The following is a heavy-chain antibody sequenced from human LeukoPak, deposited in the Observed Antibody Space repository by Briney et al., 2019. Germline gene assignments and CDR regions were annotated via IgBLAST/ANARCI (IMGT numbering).Heavy chain of an antibody. CDR1: GYTFTGYY. Sequence: GASVKVSCKSSGYTFTGYYMRWVRQAPGQGLEWMGCINPNSGGTNYAQKFQGRVTMTRDTSISTAYMELSRLRSDDTAVYYCARAFPRIAVAGTSLWFDPWGQGTLVTVSS. D-gene: IGHD6-13*01. CDR2: INPNSGGT. V-gene: IGHV1-2*02. CDR3: ARAFPRIAVAGTSLWFDP. J-gene: IGHJ5*02.